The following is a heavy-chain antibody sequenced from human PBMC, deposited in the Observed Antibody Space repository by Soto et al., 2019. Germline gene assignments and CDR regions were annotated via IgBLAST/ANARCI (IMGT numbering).Heavy chain of an antibody. J-gene: IGHJ3*02. CDR1: GYTFTGYY. CDR3: ARVVYRYSSSLSAFDI. D-gene: IGHD6-13*01. V-gene: IGHV1-2*02. CDR2: INPNSGGT. Sequence: VASVKVSCKASGYTFTGYYMHWVRQAPGQGLEWMGWINPNSGGTNYAQKFQGRVTMTRDTSISTAYMELSRLRSDDTAVYYCARVVYRYSSSLSAFDIWGQGTMVTVSS.